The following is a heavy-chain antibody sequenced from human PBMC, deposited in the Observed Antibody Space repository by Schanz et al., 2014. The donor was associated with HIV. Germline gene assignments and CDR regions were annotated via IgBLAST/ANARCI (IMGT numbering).Heavy chain of an antibody. J-gene: IGHJ6*02. Sequence: VQLVESGGGVVQPGRSLRVSCAASGFTFNSYGMHWVRQAPGKGLEWVANIKQDESEKYYADSVKGRFTISRDNAKNSLYLQMNSLGADDTAVYYCAREREESIAYYYYGMDVWGQGTAVTVSS. V-gene: IGHV3-7*01. CDR3: AREREESIAYYYYGMDV. CDR1: GFTFNSYG. CDR2: IKQDESEK. D-gene: IGHD1-26*01.